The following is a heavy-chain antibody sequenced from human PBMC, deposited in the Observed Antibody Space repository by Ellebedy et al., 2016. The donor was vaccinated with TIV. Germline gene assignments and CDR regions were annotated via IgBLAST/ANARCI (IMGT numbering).Heavy chain of an antibody. CDR3: ATDGSYGDYLSPAHAFVM. CDR2: INQDATKK. V-gene: IGHV3-7*01. Sequence: GESLKISCAVSGFTFSSYWMSWVRQAPGKGLEWVANINQDATKKFYVDSVEGRFTISRDNAKNSLFLQMNSLRAEDTAVYYCATDGSYGDYLSPAHAFVMWGQGTLVSVSS. CDR1: GFTFSSYW. J-gene: IGHJ3*02. D-gene: IGHD4-17*01.